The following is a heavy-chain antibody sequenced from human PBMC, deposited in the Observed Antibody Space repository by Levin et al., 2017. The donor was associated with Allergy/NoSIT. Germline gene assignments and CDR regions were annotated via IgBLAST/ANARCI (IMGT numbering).Heavy chain of an antibody. CDR2: ISYDGSNK. V-gene: IGHV3-30*18. Sequence: PGGSLRLSCAASGFTFSSYGMHWVRQAPGKGLEWVAVISYDGSNKYYADSVKGRFTISRDNSKNTLYLQMNSLRAEDTAVYYCANGGRYYGSGSYIPDDYWGQGTLVTVSS. J-gene: IGHJ4*02. D-gene: IGHD3-10*01. CDR1: GFTFSSYG. CDR3: ANGGRYYGSGSYIPDDY.